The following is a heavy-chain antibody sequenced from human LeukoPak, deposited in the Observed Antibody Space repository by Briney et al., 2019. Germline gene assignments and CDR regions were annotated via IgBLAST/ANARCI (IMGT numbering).Heavy chain of an antibody. D-gene: IGHD6-6*01. CDR3: AKVQAARHFDY. Sequence: GASVKVSCKASGYTSTSYYMHWVRQAPGQGLERMGIINPSGGSTSYAQKFQGRVTMTRDMSTSTVYMELSSLRSEDTAVYYCAKVQAARHFDYWGQGTLVTVSS. CDR2: INPSGGST. J-gene: IGHJ4*02. V-gene: IGHV1-46*01. CDR1: GYTSTSYY.